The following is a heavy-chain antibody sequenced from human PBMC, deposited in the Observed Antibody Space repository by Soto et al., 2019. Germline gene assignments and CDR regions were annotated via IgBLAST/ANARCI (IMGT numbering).Heavy chain of an antibody. Sequence: GESLKISCKGSGYSFTSYWISWVRQMPGKGLEWMGRIDPSDSYTNYSPSFQGHVTTSADKSISTAYLQWSSLKASDTAMYYCARPYPRYSSSWYDFDIWGPGTMVTVSS. CDR1: GYSFTSYW. V-gene: IGHV5-10-1*01. J-gene: IGHJ3*02. CDR2: IDPSDSYT. D-gene: IGHD6-13*01. CDR3: ARPYPRYSSSWYDFDI.